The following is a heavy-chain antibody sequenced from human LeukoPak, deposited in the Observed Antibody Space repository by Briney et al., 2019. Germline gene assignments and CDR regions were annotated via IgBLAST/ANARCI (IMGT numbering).Heavy chain of an antibody. D-gene: IGHD3-22*01. J-gene: IGHJ4*02. V-gene: IGHV4-30-2*01. Sequence: SETLSLTCTVSGGSISSGGYYWSWIRQHPGKGLEWIGYIYHSGSTYYNPSLKSRVTISVDRSKNQFSLKLSSVTAADTAVYYCARGRYATYDSSGYYGVFFDYWGQGTLVTVSS. CDR1: GGSISSGGYY. CDR2: IYHSGST. CDR3: ARGRYATYDSSGYYGVFFDY.